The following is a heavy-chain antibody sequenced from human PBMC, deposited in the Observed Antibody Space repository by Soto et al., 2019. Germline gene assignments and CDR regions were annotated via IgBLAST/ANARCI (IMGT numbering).Heavy chain of an antibody. D-gene: IGHD5-12*01. V-gene: IGHV4-4*07. CDR3: AREGSYSAYNFAHGIQLWSFDF. Sequence: SETLSLTCTVSGGSINTFYWSWVRQPAGKGLEWIGRIFSSGSTSFNPSLESRVAMSVDTSKNHFSLNLSSVAAADMAVYYCAREGSYSAYNFAHGIQLWSFDFWGQGALATVSS. CDR2: IFSSGST. J-gene: IGHJ4*02. CDR1: GGSINTFY.